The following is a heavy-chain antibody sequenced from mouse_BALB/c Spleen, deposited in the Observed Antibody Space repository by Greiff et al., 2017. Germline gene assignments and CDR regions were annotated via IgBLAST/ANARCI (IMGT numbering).Heavy chain of an antibody. V-gene: IGHV5-17*02. CDR3: ARDDYDGYYYAMDY. J-gene: IGHJ4*01. CDR2: ISSGGSTI. D-gene: IGHD2-4*01. Sequence: EVHLVESGGGLVQPGGSRKLSCAASGFTFSSFGMHWVRQAPEKGLEWVAYISSGGSTIYYADTVKGRFTISRDNPKNTLFLQMTSLRSEDTAMYYCARDDYDGYYYAMDYWGQGTSVTVSS. CDR1: GFTFSSFG.